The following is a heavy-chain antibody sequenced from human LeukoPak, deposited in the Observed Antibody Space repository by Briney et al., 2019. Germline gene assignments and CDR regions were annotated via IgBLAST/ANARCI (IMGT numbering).Heavy chain of an antibody. Sequence: PSETLSLTCNVSGGSISSYYWSWIRQPPGKGLEWIGYIYYSGSTNYNPSLKSRVTISVDTSKNQFSLKLSSVTAADTAVYYCAREYGDYSFDYWGQGTLVTVSS. CDR2: IYYSGST. J-gene: IGHJ4*02. V-gene: IGHV4-59*01. CDR3: AREYGDYSFDY. CDR1: GGSISSYY. D-gene: IGHD4-17*01.